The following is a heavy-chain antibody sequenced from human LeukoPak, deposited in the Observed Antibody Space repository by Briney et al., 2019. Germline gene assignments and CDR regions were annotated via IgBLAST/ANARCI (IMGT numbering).Heavy chain of an antibody. CDR2: ITPSGGT. CDR1: GYTFTSYA. Sequence: GASVKVSCKASGYTFTSYAMHWVRQAPGQGLEWMGWITPSGGTNYPQKFQGRVAMTRDTSISTAYMELSRLRSDDTAVYYCARIWYSSRDFDYWGQGTLVTVSS. CDR3: ARIWYSSRDFDY. J-gene: IGHJ4*02. V-gene: IGHV1-2*02. D-gene: IGHD6-13*01.